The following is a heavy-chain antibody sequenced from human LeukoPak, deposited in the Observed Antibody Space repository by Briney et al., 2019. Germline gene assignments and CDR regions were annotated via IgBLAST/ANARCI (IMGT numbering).Heavy chain of an antibody. J-gene: IGHJ3*02. V-gene: IGHV3-7*03. CDR2: IDQSGGRN. CDR3: ARDVEGGTFDI. CDR1: GFTFSRFW. Sequence: QPGGSPRLSCAASGFTFSRFWMNWVRQAPGRGLEWVANIDQSGGRNNYVDSVKGRFTISRDNAKNSLFLEMSSLRADDTAVYFCARDVEGGTFDIWGQGTTVTVSS. D-gene: IGHD3-16*01.